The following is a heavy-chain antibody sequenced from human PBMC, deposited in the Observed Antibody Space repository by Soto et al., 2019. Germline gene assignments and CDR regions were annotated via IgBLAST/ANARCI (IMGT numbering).Heavy chain of an antibody. J-gene: IGHJ4*02. CDR3: AKLAHERSYIAYDEVDY. D-gene: IGHD2-15*01. V-gene: IGHV3-30*18. Sequence: QVQLVESGGGVVQPGRSLRLSCTASGFSFRSYVRHWVRQAPGKGLEWVALISNDGSYKYYADSVKGRFTISRDNSKNTLHLQMNSLRSDDTGVYHCAKLAHERSYIAYDEVDYWGQGTLATVSS. CDR1: GFSFRSYV. CDR2: ISNDGSYK.